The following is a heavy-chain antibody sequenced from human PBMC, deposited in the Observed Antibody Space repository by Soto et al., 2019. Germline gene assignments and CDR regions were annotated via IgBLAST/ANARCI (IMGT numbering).Heavy chain of an antibody. CDR2: MNPGSGDT. CDR1: GYSFTNND. V-gene: IGHV1-8*01. Sequence: ASVKVSCKASGYSFTNNDVSCVRQATGQVLEWMGWMNPGSGDTGYAQKFQGRVTMTRDISIATAYMELSRLRSDDTAIYYCARMETFGSLNWFDPWGQGTLVTVS. J-gene: IGHJ5*02. CDR3: ARMETFGSLNWFDP. D-gene: IGHD3-16*01.